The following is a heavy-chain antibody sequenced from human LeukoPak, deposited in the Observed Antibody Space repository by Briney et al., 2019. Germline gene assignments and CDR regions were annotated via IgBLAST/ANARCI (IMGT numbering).Heavy chain of an antibody. CDR2: IYTSGST. V-gene: IGHV4-61*02. CDR1: GGSISSGSYY. Sequence: SETLSLTCTVSGGSISSGSYYWSWIRQPAGKGLEWIGRIYTSGSTNYNPSLKSRVTISVDTSKNQFSLKLSSVTAADTAVYYCARHGVDTARLGAFEIWGQGTLVTVSS. CDR3: ARHGVDTARLGAFEI. J-gene: IGHJ3*02. D-gene: IGHD5-18*01.